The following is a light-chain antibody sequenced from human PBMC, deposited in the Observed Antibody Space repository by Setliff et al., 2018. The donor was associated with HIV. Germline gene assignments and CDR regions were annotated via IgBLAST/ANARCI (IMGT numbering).Light chain of an antibody. CDR1: SGDIGAFTF. CDR2: EVT. V-gene: IGLV2-14*01. J-gene: IGLJ1*01. CDR3: SSFGRNSLLV. Sequence: QSALTQPASVSGSPGQSITISCTGTSGDIGAFTFVSWYQQYPGKAPKLLIYEVTERPSGVSARFSGFKSGNTASLIISGLQAEDEADYYCSSFGRNSLLVFGTGTKSPS.